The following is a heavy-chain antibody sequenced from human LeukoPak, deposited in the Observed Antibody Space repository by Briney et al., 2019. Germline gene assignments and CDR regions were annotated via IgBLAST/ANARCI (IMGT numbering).Heavy chain of an antibody. CDR2: INHSGST. J-gene: IGHJ4*02. D-gene: IGHD2-15*01. Sequence: PSETLSLTCAVYGGSFSGYYWSWIRQPPGKGLEWIGEINHSGSTNYNPSLKSRVTISVDTSKNQFSLKLSSVTAADTAVYYCARGRVGYCSGGSCPLFDYWGQGTLVTVSS. V-gene: IGHV4-34*01. CDR3: ARGRVGYCSGGSCPLFDY. CDR1: GGSFSGYY.